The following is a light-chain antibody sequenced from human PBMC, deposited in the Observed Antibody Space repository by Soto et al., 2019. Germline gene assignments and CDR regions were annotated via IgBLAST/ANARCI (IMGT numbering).Light chain of an antibody. J-gene: IGLJ1*01. Sequence: QSALTQPRSVSGSPGQSVTISCTGTSSDVGGYNYVSWYQQHPGKAPKLMIYDVSKRPSGVPDRFSGSKSGNTASLTISGLQADDEADYYCCSYAGSFYVFGTGTKSPS. CDR1: SSDVGGYNY. V-gene: IGLV2-11*01. CDR2: DVS. CDR3: CSYAGSFYV.